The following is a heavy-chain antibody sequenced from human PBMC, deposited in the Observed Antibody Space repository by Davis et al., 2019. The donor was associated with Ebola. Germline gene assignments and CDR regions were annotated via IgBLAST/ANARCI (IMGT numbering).Heavy chain of an antibody. D-gene: IGHD3-22*01. Sequence: PSETLSLTCTVSGGSINSYYWSWIRQPPGKGLEWIGYIYYSGSSTYNPSLKSRVTISLDTSKNQFSLNLYSVTAADTAVYYCARDLRYDSSGYDYYFYMDVWGKGTTVTVSS. CDR1: GGSINSYY. V-gene: IGHV4-59*12. CDR2: IYYSGSS. J-gene: IGHJ6*03. CDR3: ARDLRYDSSGYDYYFYMDV.